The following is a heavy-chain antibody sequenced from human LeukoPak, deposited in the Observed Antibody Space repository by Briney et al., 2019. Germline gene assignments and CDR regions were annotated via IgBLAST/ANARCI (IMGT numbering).Heavy chain of an antibody. CDR2: IFGSGGSA. CDR1: GFAFGSYA. CDR3: AKTTVGYSSGRFPGWPADY. J-gene: IGHJ4*02. V-gene: IGHV3-23*01. Sequence: GSLRLSCAASGFAFGSYAMYWVRQAPGKGLEWVSGIFGSGGSAHYADSVKGRFTISRDNSKNTVYLEMNSLRAEDTAVYYCAKTTVGYSSGRFPGWPADYWGQGTLVTVSS. D-gene: IGHD6-19*01.